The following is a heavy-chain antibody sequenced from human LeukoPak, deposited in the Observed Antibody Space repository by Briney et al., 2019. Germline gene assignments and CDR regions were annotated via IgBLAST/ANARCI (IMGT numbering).Heavy chain of an antibody. Sequence: GGALRLSCAVSLFTFSSYWMHWVRQAPAKGRVWGSRINSDGSTTSYADSLKGRFTISRDNAKNMLYLQMTSLRGDGTAVYYCARAPYDHYPAYWGQGTLVTVSS. CDR2: INSDGSTT. CDR1: LFTFSSYW. J-gene: IGHJ4*02. CDR3: ARAPYDHYPAY. V-gene: IGHV3-74*01. D-gene: IGHD4-17*01.